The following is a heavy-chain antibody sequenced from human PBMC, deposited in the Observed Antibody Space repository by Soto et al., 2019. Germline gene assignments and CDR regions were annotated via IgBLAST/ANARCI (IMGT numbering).Heavy chain of an antibody. CDR2: ISGSGGST. V-gene: IGHV3-23*01. CDR3: AKCMVRGDYYYYGMDV. D-gene: IGHD3-10*01. J-gene: IGHJ6*02. Sequence: PGGSLRLSCAVSGFTFSSYAMSWVRQAPGKGLEWVSAISGSGGSTYYADSVKGRFTISRDNSKNTLYLQMNSLRAEDTAVYYCAKCMVRGDYYYYGMDVWGQGTTVPVSS. CDR1: GFTFSSYA.